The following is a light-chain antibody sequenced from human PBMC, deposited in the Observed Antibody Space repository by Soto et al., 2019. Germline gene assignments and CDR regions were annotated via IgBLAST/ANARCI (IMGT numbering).Light chain of an antibody. CDR3: QQYGSSPET. CDR1: QSISTSY. Sequence: IVLTQSPGTLSLSPGERATLSCRASQSISTSYLGWYQQKPGQAPRLLIHGTSSRATGIPDRFSGSGSGTDFTLSITRLEPEDFAVYYCQQYGSSPETFGQGTKVELK. J-gene: IGKJ1*01. V-gene: IGKV3-20*01. CDR2: GTS.